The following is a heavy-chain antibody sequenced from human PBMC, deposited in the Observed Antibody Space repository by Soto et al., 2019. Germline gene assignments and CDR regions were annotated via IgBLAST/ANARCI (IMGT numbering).Heavy chain of an antibody. CDR3: ARVVGQGYYYYMDV. V-gene: IGHV3-53*04. Sequence: GGSLRLSCAASGFTVSSNYMSWVRQAPGKGLEWVSVIYSGGSTYYADSVKGRFTISRHNSKNTLYLQMNSLRAEDTAVYYCARVVGQGYYYYMDVWGKGTTVTVSS. CDR2: IYSGGST. J-gene: IGHJ6*03. D-gene: IGHD1-26*01. CDR1: GFTVSSNY.